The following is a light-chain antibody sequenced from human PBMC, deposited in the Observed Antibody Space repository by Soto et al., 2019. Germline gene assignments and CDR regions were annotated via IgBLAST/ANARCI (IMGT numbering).Light chain of an antibody. CDR2: GAS. CDR3: QQYGRSPFT. Sequence: ETVMTQSPATLPVSPGERATLSRRASQSLNSNLAWYQQKPGQAPRLLIYGASTRATGIPERFSGSGSGTDFTLTISRLEPEDFAVYYCQQYGRSPFTFGPGTKVDIK. V-gene: IGKV3-20*01. CDR1: QSLNSN. J-gene: IGKJ3*01.